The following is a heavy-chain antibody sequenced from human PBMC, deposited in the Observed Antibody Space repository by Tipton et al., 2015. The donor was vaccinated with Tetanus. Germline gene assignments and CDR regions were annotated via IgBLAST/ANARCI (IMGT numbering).Heavy chain of an antibody. CDR2: ISGDGQTT. CDR3: AKDSVAGGVANFDY. CDR1: GFTFSNHW. J-gene: IGHJ4*02. V-gene: IGHV3-74*01. Sequence: SLRLSCAASGFTFSNHWMYWVRQTPGKGLEWVSRISGDGQTTHYADSLKGRFTISRDNAKNFLYLQMNSLRPEDTALYYCAKDSVAGGVANFDYWGQGTLVTVSS. D-gene: IGHD2-15*01.